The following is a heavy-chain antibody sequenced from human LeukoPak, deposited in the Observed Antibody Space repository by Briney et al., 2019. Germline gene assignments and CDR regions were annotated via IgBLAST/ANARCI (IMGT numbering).Heavy chain of an antibody. CDR2: IKQDGSEK. J-gene: IGHJ4*02. V-gene: IGHV3-7*03. CDR1: GFTFSSYW. Sequence: GGSLRLSCAASGFTFSSYWMSWVRQAPGKGLERVANIKQDGSEKYYVDSVKGRFTISRDNAKNSLYLQMNSLRAEDTAVYYCARDRAYSSSSTAFDYWGQGTLVTVSS. D-gene: IGHD6-6*01. CDR3: ARDRAYSSSSTAFDY.